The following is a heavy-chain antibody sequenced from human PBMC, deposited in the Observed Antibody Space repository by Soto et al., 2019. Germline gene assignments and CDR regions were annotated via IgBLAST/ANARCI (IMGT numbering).Heavy chain of an antibody. CDR2: ISYDGSNK. D-gene: IGHD5-12*01. J-gene: IGHJ4*02. V-gene: IGHV3-30-3*01. CDR3: ARDAGDGYNPFDY. CDR1: GFTFSSYA. Sequence: LRLSCAASGFTFSSYAMHWVRQAPGKGLEWVAIISYDGSNKYYADFVKGRFTISRYNSKNTLYLQMNSLRAEDTAVYYCARDAGDGYNPFDYWGQGTLVTVSS.